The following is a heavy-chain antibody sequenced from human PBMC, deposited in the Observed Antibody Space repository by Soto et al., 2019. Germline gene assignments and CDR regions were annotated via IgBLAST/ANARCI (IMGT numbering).Heavy chain of an antibody. V-gene: IGHV3-33*01. D-gene: IGHD3-10*02. CDR3: AGAGVEDCLSIFGQYYYYSYGLDG. J-gene: IGHJ6*02. CDR2: IWYDGRNK. Sequence: PGGSLRLSCAASGFTFSTYGMHWVRQAPGKGLEWVAAIWYDGRNKYYADSVKGRFTISRDNSENTLFLQMNSLRAEDTALYYCAGAGVEDCLSIFGQYYYYSYGLDGWGQGTTVTV. CDR1: GFTFSTYG.